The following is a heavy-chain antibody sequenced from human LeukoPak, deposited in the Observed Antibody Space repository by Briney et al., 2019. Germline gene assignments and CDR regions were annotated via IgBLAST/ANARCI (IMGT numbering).Heavy chain of an antibody. D-gene: IGHD3-3*01. CDR3: ARSLYYDFWSGYLADY. V-gene: IGHV3-64*01. CDR2: ISSNGGST. CDR1: GFTFSSYA. Sequence: PGGSLRLSCAASGFTFSSYAMHWVRQAPGKGLEYVSAISSNGGSTYYANSVKGRSTISRDNSKNTLYLQMGSLRAEDMAVYYCARSLYYDFWSGYLADYWGQGTLVTVSS. J-gene: IGHJ4*02.